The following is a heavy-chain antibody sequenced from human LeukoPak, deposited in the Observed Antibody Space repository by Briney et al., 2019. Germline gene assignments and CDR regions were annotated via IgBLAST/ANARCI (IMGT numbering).Heavy chain of an antibody. CDR1: GFTFSSYS. V-gene: IGHV3-21*01. D-gene: IGHD6-25*01. J-gene: IGHJ3*02. CDR2: ISSSSSYI. CDR3: ARGRLEDAFDI. Sequence: GGSLRLSCAASGFTFSSYSMNWVRQAPGKGLEWVSSISSSSSYIYYADSVKGRFTISRDNAKNSLYLQMNSLTAEDTAVYYCARGRLEDAFDIWGQGTMVTVSS.